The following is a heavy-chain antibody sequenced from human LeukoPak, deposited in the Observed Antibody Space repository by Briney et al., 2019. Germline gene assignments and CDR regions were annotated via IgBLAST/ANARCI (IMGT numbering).Heavy chain of an antibody. D-gene: IGHD6-19*01. CDR3: ARDVGYSGGWYPNYFDY. J-gene: IGHJ4*02. Sequence: SVKVSCKASGGTFSSYAISWVRQAPGQGLEWMGRIIPILGIANYAQKFQGRVTITADKSTSTAYMELSSLRSEDTAVYYCARDVGYSGGWYPNYFDYWGQGTLVTVSS. V-gene: IGHV1-69*04. CDR2: IIPILGIA. CDR1: GGTFSSYA.